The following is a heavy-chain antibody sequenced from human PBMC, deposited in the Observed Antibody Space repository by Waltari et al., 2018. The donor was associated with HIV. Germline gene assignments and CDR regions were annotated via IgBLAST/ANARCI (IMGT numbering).Heavy chain of an antibody. J-gene: IGHJ6*02. D-gene: IGHD6-13*01. CDR3: ARDSAADGMDV. CDR1: GFTVSSNY. V-gene: IGHV3-66*01. CDR2: IYSGGST. Sequence: EVQLVESGGGLVQPGGSLRLSCAASGFTVSSNYMSWVRQAPGEGLCGVSVIYSGGSTYDADSVKGRFTISRDNSKNTLYLQMNSLRAEDTAVYYCARDSAADGMDVWGQGTTVTVSS.